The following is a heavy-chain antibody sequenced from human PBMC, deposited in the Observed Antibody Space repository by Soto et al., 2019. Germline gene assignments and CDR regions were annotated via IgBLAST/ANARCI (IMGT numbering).Heavy chain of an antibody. D-gene: IGHD6-19*01. CDR2: INPSGGST. J-gene: IGHJ4*02. CDR3: ARGLAGYSSGWTYYFDY. Sequence: QVQLVQSGAEVKKPGASVKVSCKASGYTFTSYYMHWVRQAPGQGLEWMGIINPSGGSTSYAQKSQGRVTMTRDTSTSTVYRELSSLRSEDTAVYYCARGLAGYSSGWTYYFDYWGQGTLVTVSS. V-gene: IGHV1-46*01. CDR1: GYTFTSYY.